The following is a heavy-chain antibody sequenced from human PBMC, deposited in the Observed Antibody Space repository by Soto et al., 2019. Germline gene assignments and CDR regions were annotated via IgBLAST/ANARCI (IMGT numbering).Heavy chain of an antibody. D-gene: IGHD1-26*01. CDR2: INPGGGIT. CDR1: GYTFISYY. Sequence: ASVKVSCKASGYTFISYYLHWMRQAPGQGLEWMGLINPGGGITRYAQKFQGRVTVTSGTSTSTVYMELSSLTSEDTAVYYCARGFGYSWFDPWGQGSLVTVSS. CDR3: ARGFGYSWFDP. J-gene: IGHJ5*02. V-gene: IGHV1-46*01.